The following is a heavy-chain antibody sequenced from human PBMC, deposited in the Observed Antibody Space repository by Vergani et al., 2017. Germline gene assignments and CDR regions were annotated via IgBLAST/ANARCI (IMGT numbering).Heavy chain of an antibody. CDR3: ARHSTVEWLVKLGWIDP. Sequence: QLQLQESGPGLVKPSATLSLTCSVSGASIRISNYYWGWIRQPPGKGLEWIASIYYSGSTYYNPSLKSRVTISVDTSNNQFSLKLGSVTAADTAVYFCARHSTVEWLVKLGWIDPWGQGILVTVSS. J-gene: IGHJ5*02. CDR2: IYYSGST. V-gene: IGHV4-39*01. CDR1: GASIRISNYY. D-gene: IGHD6-19*01.